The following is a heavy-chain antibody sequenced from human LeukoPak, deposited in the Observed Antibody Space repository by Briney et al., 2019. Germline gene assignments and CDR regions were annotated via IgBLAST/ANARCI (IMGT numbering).Heavy chain of an antibody. Sequence: PGGSLRLSCAASGFTFSSCEMNWVRQAPGKGLEWVSYISTSGSTIYYADSVKGRFTISRDNAKNSLYLQMNGLRAEDTAVYYCARMNDPYYFDYWGQGTLVTVSS. V-gene: IGHV3-48*03. CDR2: ISTSGSTI. J-gene: IGHJ4*02. D-gene: IGHD1-1*01. CDR3: ARMNDPYYFDY. CDR1: GFTFSSCE.